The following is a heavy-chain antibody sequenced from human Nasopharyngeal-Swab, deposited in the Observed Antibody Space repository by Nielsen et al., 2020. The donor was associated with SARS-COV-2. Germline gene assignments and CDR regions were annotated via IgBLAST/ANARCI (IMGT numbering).Heavy chain of an antibody. CDR3: ARRTEYRASYYLGGYFDY. CDR1: GVSISSSNYY. CDR2: LFYSGIT. D-gene: IGHD1-26*01. J-gene: IGHJ4*02. Sequence: GSLRLSCSVSGVSISSSNYYWGWIRQPPGKGLEWIAGLFYSGITYYNPSLKSRVTISVDTSKNQISLKLSSGTAADTAVYYCARRTEYRASYYLGGYFDYWGQGTLVTVSS. V-gene: IGHV4-39*01.